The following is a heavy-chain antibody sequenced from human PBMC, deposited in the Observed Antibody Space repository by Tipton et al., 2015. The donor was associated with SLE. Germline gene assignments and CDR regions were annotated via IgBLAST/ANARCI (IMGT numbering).Heavy chain of an antibody. CDR1: GGSISGGGYS. V-gene: IGHV4-30-2*06. Sequence: TLSLTCTVSGGSISGGGYSWSWIRHSPGKGLEWIGSLYQSGSIHYNPSLENRVTISVDRSKNQFSLSLSSVTAADTAVYYCARGGHSNSPNWFDPWGQGTLITVSS. D-gene: IGHD4-11*01. J-gene: IGHJ5*02. CDR2: LYQSGSI. CDR3: ARGGHSNSPNWFDP.